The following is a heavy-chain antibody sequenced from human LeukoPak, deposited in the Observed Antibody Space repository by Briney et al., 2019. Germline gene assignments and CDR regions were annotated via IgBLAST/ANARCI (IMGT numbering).Heavy chain of an antibody. J-gene: IGHJ3*02. CDR3: VRPRRDASSRDAFDI. D-gene: IGHD5-24*01. V-gene: IGHV4-39*01. CDR1: GGSISSSIYY. CDR2: INYSGYT. Sequence: SETLSLTCTVSGGSISSSIYYWGWIRQPPGKGLEWIGTINYSGYTYYNPSLKSRVTISVDTSKNQFSLNLSSVTAADTAVYYCVRPRRDASSRDAFDIWGQGTMVSVSS.